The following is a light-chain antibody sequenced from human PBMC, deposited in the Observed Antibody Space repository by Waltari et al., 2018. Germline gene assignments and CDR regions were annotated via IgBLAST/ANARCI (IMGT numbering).Light chain of an antibody. CDR1: GSTIGAGYD. CDR2: GVN. Sequence: SDLTQPASVSGSPGQSVTISCTGGGSTIGAGYDVPWYRQLPGKAPELLIYGVNNRPSGVPDRFFGSLSGTSASLAITGLQAEDEADYYCQSYDTSLSVVFGGGTKLTV. CDR3: QSYDTSLSVV. V-gene: IGLV1-40*01. J-gene: IGLJ2*01.